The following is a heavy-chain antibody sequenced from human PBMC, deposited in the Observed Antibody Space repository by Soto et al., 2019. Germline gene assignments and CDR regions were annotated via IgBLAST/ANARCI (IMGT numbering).Heavy chain of an antibody. CDR1: GYAFTSYD. CDR2: MNPNSGNT. J-gene: IGHJ4*02. Sequence: ASVKVSCRASGYAFTSYDINWVRHATEQGLEWMGWMNPNSGNTGYAQQFQGRVTMTRNTSISTAYMELSSLRSEDTAVYYCARGMTVVVAAASDYWGQGTLVTVSS. D-gene: IGHD2-15*01. CDR3: ARGMTVVVAAASDY. V-gene: IGHV1-8*01.